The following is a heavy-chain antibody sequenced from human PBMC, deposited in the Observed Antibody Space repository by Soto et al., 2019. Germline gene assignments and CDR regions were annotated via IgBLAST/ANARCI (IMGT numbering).Heavy chain of an antibody. CDR1: GFSLSTSEVG. J-gene: IGHJ5*02. D-gene: IGHD6-19*01. V-gene: IGHV2-5*02. Sequence: QIPLKESGPTLVKPTQTLTLTCTFSGFSLSTSEVGVGWIRQPPGKALQWLALIYWDDDKRYSPSLKSRLTITKDTSKNQVVLTMTNMDPVDTATYYCAHAPGIAVTTNWFDPWGQGILVTVSS. CDR3: AHAPGIAVTTNWFDP. CDR2: IYWDDDK.